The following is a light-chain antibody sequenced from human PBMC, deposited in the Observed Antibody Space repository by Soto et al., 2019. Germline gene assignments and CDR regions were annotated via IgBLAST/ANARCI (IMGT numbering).Light chain of an antibody. CDR2: GAS. J-gene: IGKJ1*01. V-gene: IGKV3-20*01. CDR1: QSVRSNF. CDR3: QRYDSLRT. Sequence: EIVLTQSPGTLSLSPGERATLSCRASQSVRSNFLAWYQQKPGQAPRPLIYGASNRATGIPDRFSGSGSGTDFTLTITRLEPEDFAMYYCQRYDSLRTFGQGTKVDI.